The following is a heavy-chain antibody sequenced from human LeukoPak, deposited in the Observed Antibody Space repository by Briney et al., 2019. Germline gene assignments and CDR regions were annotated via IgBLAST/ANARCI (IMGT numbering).Heavy chain of an antibody. CDR3: AKSGHSYYYTPGDLS. J-gene: IGHJ4*02. CDR2: AYFTGST. D-gene: IGHD3-22*01. V-gene: IGHV4-39*01. CDR1: CGSVSSSSAY. Sequence: PSETLSLTCTVACGSVSSSSAYWGWLRQPPGKGLEWIGSAYFTGSTNYNPSLKTLVTISFDTSKSQFSLRLTSVIASDTAVYHCAKSGHSYYYTPGDLSRGQGTLVTVSS.